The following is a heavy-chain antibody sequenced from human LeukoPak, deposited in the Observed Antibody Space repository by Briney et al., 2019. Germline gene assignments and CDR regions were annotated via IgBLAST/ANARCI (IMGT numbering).Heavy chain of an antibody. CDR1: GSAFSRSW. J-gene: IGHJ6*02. Sequence: GSLRLSCAASGSAFSRSWIHWVRQAPGKGLVWVSHINNDATRTTYADSVRGRFTISRDNAKNTVSLQMNGLRAEDTAVYYCASDGAYAMAVWGQGTTVTVSS. CDR2: INNDATRT. CDR3: ASDGAYAMAV. V-gene: IGHV3-74*01. D-gene: IGHD1-26*01.